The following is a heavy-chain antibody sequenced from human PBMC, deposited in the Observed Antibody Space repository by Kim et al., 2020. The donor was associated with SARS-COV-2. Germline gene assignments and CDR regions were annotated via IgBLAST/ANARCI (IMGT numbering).Heavy chain of an antibody. D-gene: IGHD3-9*01. V-gene: IGHV3-64*01. CDR2: ISGNGGST. J-gene: IGHJ5*01. Sequence: GGSLRLSCAASGFTFSNYIIHWVRQAPGKGQEYVSAISGNGGSTPYANSLKGRFTISRDNSKNTVYLQMGSLRSADMAVYYCTTGYDILTGPPHARYAWG. CDR1: GFTFSNYI. CDR3: TTGYDILTGPPHARYA.